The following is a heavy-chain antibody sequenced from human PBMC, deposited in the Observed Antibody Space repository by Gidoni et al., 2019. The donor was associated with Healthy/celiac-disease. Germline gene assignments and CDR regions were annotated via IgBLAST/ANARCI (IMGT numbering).Heavy chain of an antibody. D-gene: IGHD2-2*01. CDR3: ARRDIVVVPAAQAGNYYYYYYMDV. CDR2: INSDGRST. CDR1: GFTFSSYW. J-gene: IGHJ6*03. V-gene: IGHV3-74*01. Sequence: EVQLVESGGGLVQPGGSLRLSCAASGFTFSSYWSPWFRQAPGKGLVWVSRINSDGRSTSYADSVKGRFTISRDNAKNTLYLQMNSLRAEDTAVYYCARRDIVVVPAAQAGNYYYYYYMDVWGKGTTVTVSS.